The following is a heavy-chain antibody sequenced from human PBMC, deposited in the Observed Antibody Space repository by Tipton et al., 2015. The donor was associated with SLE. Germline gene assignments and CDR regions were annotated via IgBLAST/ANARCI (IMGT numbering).Heavy chain of an antibody. CDR3: ARVIVGATGWFDP. Sequence: TLSLTCTVSGGSISSGSYYWSWIRQPAGKGLEWIGYIYTSGSTNYNPSLKSRVTISVDTSKNQFSLKLSSVTAADTAVYYCARVIVGATGWFDPWGQGTLVTVSS. CDR2: IYTSGST. CDR1: GGSISSGSYY. J-gene: IGHJ5*02. V-gene: IGHV4-61*09. D-gene: IGHD1-26*01.